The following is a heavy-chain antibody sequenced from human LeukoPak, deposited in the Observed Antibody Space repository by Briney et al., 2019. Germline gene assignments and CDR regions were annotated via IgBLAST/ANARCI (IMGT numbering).Heavy chain of an antibody. V-gene: IGHV3-23*01. CDR3: ARVNDFWSGYHWFDX. D-gene: IGHD3-3*01. CDR2: ISGSGGST. CDR1: GFTFSSYA. Sequence: GGSLRLSCAASGFTFSSYAMSWVRQAPGKGLEWVSAISGSGGSTYYADSVKGRFTISRDNSKNTLYLQMNSLRAEDTTVYYCARVNDFWSGYHWFDXXXQGTLVTVSS. J-gene: IGHJ5*02.